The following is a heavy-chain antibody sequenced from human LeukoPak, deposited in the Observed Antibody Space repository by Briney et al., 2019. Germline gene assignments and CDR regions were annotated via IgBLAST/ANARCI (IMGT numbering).Heavy chain of an antibody. J-gene: IGHJ4*02. Sequence: PGGSLRLSCAASGFTFSSYGMHWVRQAPRKGREWVAFIRYDGSNKYYADSVKGRFTISRDNSKNTLYLQMNSLRAEDTAVYYCAKDMDSYDSSGYPMHFDYWGQGTLVTVSS. V-gene: IGHV3-30*02. CDR2: IRYDGSNK. CDR1: GFTFSSYG. D-gene: IGHD3-22*01. CDR3: AKDMDSYDSSGYPMHFDY.